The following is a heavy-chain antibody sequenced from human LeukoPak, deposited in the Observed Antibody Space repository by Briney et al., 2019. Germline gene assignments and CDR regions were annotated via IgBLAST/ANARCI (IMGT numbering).Heavy chain of an antibody. CDR1: GFTYSDYA. Sequence: GGSLRLSCAASGFTYSDYAMSWVRQAPGKGLELVSAITVNNGATYYADSVKGRFTISSDNSKSTLYLQMNSLRAEDTAVYYCAKDSGYGDYGGDYFQHWGQGTLVIVSS. CDR2: ITVNNGAT. CDR3: AKDSGYGDYGGDYFQH. J-gene: IGHJ1*01. V-gene: IGHV3-23*01. D-gene: IGHD4-17*01.